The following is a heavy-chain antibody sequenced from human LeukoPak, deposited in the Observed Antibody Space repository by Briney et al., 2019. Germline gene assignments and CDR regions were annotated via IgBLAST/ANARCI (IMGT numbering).Heavy chain of an antibody. V-gene: IGHV4-39*01. J-gene: IGHJ4*02. CDR2: IYYSGST. Sequence: PSETLSLTCTASGGSISSSGYYWGWIRQPPGKGLEWIGSIYYSGSTYYNPSLKSRVTISVDTSKNQFSLKLSSVTAADTAVYYCARGPGLGFDYWGQGTLVTVSS. CDR3: ARGPGLGFDY. CDR1: GGSISSSGYY. D-gene: IGHD1-26*01.